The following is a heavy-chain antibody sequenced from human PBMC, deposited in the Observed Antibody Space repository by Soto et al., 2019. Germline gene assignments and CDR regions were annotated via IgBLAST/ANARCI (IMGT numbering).Heavy chain of an antibody. V-gene: IGHV1-2*02. D-gene: IGHD6-13*01. Sequence: QVQLVQSGAEVKKPGASVKVSCKASGYTFTGYYMHWVRQAPGQGLEGMGWINPNSGGTNYAQKFQGRVTMTRDTSIYTAYMELSRLRSDDTAVYYCARAYSRAAAGICGAFDIWGQGIMVTVSS. J-gene: IGHJ3*02. CDR1: GYTFTGYY. CDR3: ARAYSRAAAGICGAFDI. CDR2: INPNSGGT.